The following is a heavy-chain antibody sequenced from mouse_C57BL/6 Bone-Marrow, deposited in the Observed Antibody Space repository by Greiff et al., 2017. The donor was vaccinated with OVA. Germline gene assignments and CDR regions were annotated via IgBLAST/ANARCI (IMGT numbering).Heavy chain of an antibody. CDR2: IYPGNSDT. CDR1: GYTFTSYW. Sequence: VHVKQSGTVLARPGASVKMSCKTSGYTFTSYWMHWVKQRPGQGLEWIGAIYPGNSDTSYNQKFKGKAKLTAVTSASTAYMELSSLTNEDSAVYYCTRSPITKVVPDYWGQGTTLTVSS. J-gene: IGHJ2*01. D-gene: IGHD1-1*01. V-gene: IGHV1-5*01. CDR3: TRSPITKVVPDY.